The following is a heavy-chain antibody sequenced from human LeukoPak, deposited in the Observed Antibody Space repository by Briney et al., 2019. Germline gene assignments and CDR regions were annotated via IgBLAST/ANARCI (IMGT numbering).Heavy chain of an antibody. V-gene: IGHV3-30*02. CDR3: AKGRGWEASYYYYYMDV. CDR1: GFTFSSYG. CDR2: IQTDGSDK. J-gene: IGHJ6*03. Sequence: GGSLRLSCAASGFTFSSYGMDWVRQAPGKGLEWVTFIQTDGSDKFYADSVKGRFTISRDNSKNMLYLQMNSLRAEDTAVYYCAKGRGWEASYYYYYMDVWGKGTTVTISS. D-gene: IGHD1-26*01.